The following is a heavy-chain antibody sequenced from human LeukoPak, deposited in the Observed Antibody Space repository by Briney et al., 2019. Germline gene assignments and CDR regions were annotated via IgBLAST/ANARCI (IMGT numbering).Heavy chain of an antibody. CDR1: GYTFTSYG. CDR2: ISAYNGNT. Sequence: ASVKVSCKASGYTFTSYGISWVRQAPGQGLEWMGWISAYNGNTNYAQKLQGRVTMTTDTSTSTAYMGLRSLRSDDTAVYYCARSPPLVVVPAATPFDYWGQGTLVTVSS. CDR3: ARSPPLVVVPAATPFDY. D-gene: IGHD2-2*01. V-gene: IGHV1-18*01. J-gene: IGHJ4*02.